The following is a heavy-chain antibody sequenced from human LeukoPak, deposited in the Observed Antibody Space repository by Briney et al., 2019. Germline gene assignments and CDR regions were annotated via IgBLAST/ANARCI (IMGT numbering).Heavy chain of an antibody. CDR3: AKWKYSNSGIDDY. CDR2: ISGSGDNT. J-gene: IGHJ4*02. V-gene: IGHV3-23*01. D-gene: IGHD6-6*01. Sequence: GFLRLSCAASGFTFSSYAMSWVRPVPGKGLEWVSVISGSGDNTYYADSVKGRFTISRDNSKNMLYLQMNSLRAEDTAVYYCAKWKYSNSGIDDYWGQGTLVTVSS. CDR1: GFTFSSYA.